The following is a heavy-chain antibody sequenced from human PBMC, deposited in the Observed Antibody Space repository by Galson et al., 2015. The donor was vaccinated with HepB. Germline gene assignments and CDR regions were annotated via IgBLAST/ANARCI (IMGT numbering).Heavy chain of an antibody. V-gene: IGHV1-69*13. CDR2: IIPIFGTA. CDR3: ARSIVVVVAATRGYFDY. D-gene: IGHD2-15*01. Sequence: SVKVSCKASGGTFSSYAISWVRQAPGQGLEWMGGIIPIFGTANYAQKFQGRVTITADESTSTAYMELSSLRSEDTAVYYCARSIVVVVAATRGYFDYWGQGTLVTVSS. J-gene: IGHJ4*02. CDR1: GGTFSSYA.